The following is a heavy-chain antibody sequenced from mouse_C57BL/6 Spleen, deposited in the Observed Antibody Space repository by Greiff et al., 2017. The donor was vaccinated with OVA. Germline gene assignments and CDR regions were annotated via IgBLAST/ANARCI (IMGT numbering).Heavy chain of an antibody. CDR3: ASWEPFAY. J-gene: IGHJ3*01. Sequence: VQLQQSGAELVRPGPSVKVSCKASGYAFTNYLIEWVKQRPGQGLEWIGVINPGSGGTNYNEKFKGKATLTADKSSSTAYMQLSSLTSEDSAVYFCASWEPFAYWGQGTLVTVSA. CDR1: GYAFTNYL. D-gene: IGHD4-1*01. V-gene: IGHV1-54*01. CDR2: INPGSGGT.